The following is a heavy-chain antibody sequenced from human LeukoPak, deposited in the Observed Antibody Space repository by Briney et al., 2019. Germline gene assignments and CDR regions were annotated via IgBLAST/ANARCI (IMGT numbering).Heavy chain of an antibody. CDR1: GYTFTGYY. Sequence: ASVKVSCKASGYTFTGYYMHWVRQAPGQGLEWMGITNPSGGSTSYAQKFQGRVTMTRDMSTSTVYMELSSLRSEDTAVYYCARRDDYNYHYYYMDVWGKGTTVTVSS. V-gene: IGHV1-46*01. J-gene: IGHJ6*03. CDR3: ARRDDYNYHYYYMDV. CDR2: TNPSGGST. D-gene: IGHD5-24*01.